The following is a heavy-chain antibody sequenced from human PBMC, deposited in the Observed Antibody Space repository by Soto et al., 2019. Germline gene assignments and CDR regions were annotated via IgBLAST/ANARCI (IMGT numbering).Heavy chain of an antibody. J-gene: IGHJ5*02. CDR2: IDPSDSYT. Sequence: GESLKISCKGSGYSFTSYWISWVRQMPGKGLEWMGRIDPSDSYTNYSPSFQGHVTISADKSISTAYLQWSSLKASDTAMYYCARGSYYDFWSGYYQRHNWFDPWGQGTLVTVSS. CDR1: GYSFTSYW. V-gene: IGHV5-10-1*01. CDR3: ARGSYYDFWSGYYQRHNWFDP. D-gene: IGHD3-3*01.